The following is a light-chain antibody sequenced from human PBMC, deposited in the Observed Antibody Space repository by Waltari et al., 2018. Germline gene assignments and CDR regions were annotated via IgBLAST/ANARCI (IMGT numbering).Light chain of an antibody. V-gene: IGLV2-14*03. CDR3: NSYTATNILV. CDR1: SSDVGAYYH. J-gene: IGLJ2*01. Sequence: QSALTQPASVSGSPGQSITISCTGTSSDVGAYYHVSWYQQRPGKAPKLMIYAVSSRPSGLSNPFSGSKSGNTASLTISGLQPEDEADYYCNSYTATNILVFGGGTKVTVL. CDR2: AVS.